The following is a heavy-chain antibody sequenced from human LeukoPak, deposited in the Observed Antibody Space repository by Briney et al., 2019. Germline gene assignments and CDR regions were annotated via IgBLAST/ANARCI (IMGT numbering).Heavy chain of an antibody. D-gene: IGHD3-10*01. J-gene: IGHJ5*02. Sequence: GGSLRLSCAASGFTFSGYWMSWLRQAPGKGLEWVANIKQDGGEKYYVDSVKGRFTISRDNSKSTVYLQMNSLRAEDTAVYYCARGREETMVRGVITDGWFDPWGQGTLVTVSS. CDR3: ARGREETMVRGVITDGWFDP. V-gene: IGHV3-7*02. CDR2: IKQDGGEK. CDR1: GFTFSGYW.